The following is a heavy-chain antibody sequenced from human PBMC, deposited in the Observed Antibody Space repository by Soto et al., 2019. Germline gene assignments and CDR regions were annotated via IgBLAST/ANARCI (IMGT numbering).Heavy chain of an antibody. V-gene: IGHV1-2*02. D-gene: IGHD6-13*01. Sequence: QVQLVQSGAEVKKPGASVKVSCQASGYPLTAKYLHCVRQAPGTGLEWMGWINPSSGGTKEAQKFRGRVTMTRDTSISAAYMELSRLTSDDTAVYYCAKGGRSLTEWFDPWGQGTLVTVAS. J-gene: IGHJ5*02. CDR1: GYPLTAKY. CDR2: INPSSGGT. CDR3: AKGGRSLTEWFDP.